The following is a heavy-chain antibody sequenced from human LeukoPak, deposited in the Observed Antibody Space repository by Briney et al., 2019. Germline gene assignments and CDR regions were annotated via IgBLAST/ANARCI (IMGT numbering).Heavy chain of an antibody. V-gene: IGHV4-34*01. D-gene: IGHD3-22*01. CDR2: INHSGST. Sequence: SETLSLTCAVYGGSFSGYYWSWIRQPPGKGLEWIGEINHSGSTDYNPSLKSRVTISVDTSKNQFSLKLSSVTAADTAVYYCAGQYYYDSSGYLRRMGAFDIWGQGTMVTVSS. J-gene: IGHJ3*02. CDR3: AGQYYYDSSGYLRRMGAFDI. CDR1: GGSFSGYY.